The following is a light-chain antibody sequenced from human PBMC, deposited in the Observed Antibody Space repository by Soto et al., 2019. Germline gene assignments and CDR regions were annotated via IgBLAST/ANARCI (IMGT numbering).Light chain of an antibody. CDR2: AAS. J-gene: IGKJ5*01. Sequence: DIQMPQSPSSCSASVAARVTITCRARQSISNYLNWYKQKTGKAPKLLIYAASSLQSGVPSRFSGSGSGTGLTLTISSLQPEDFATYYCQQSYSSPITFGQGTRLEIK. CDR3: QQSYSSPIT. V-gene: IGKV1-39*01. CDR1: QSISNY.